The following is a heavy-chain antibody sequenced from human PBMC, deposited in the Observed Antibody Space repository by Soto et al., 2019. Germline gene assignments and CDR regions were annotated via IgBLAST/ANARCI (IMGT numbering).Heavy chain of an antibody. Sequence: QVQLQESGPGLVKPSGTLSLTCAVSGGSISSSNWWSWVRQPPGKGLEWIGEIYHSGSTNYNPSLKSRVTISVDKSKNQFSLKLSSVTAADTAVYYCARGGRRDYYDSSGYPYPRYYYYGMDVWGQGTTVTVSS. CDR2: IYHSGST. D-gene: IGHD3-22*01. CDR3: ARGGRRDYYDSSGYPYPRYYYYGMDV. CDR1: GGSISSSNW. J-gene: IGHJ6*02. V-gene: IGHV4-4*02.